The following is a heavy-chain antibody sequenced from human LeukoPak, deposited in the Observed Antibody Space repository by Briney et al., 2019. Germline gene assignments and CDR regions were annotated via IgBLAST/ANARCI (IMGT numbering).Heavy chain of an antibody. CDR3: ARPRRYCSSTSCPDNWFDP. Sequence: SETLSLTCTVSGGSISSSSYYWGWIRQPPGKGLEWIGSIYYSGSTYYNPSLKSRVTISVDTSKNQFSLKLSSVTAADTAVYYCARPRRYCSSTSCPDNWFDPWGQGTLVTVSS. D-gene: IGHD2-2*01. V-gene: IGHV4-39*01. CDR1: GGSISSSSYY. CDR2: IYYSGST. J-gene: IGHJ5*02.